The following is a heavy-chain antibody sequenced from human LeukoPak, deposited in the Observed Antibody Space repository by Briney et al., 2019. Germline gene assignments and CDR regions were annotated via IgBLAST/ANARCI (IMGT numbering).Heavy chain of an antibody. CDR3: ARHPIGATPRFYFDY. V-gene: IGHV4-34*01. J-gene: IGHJ4*02. CDR2: INHSGST. Sequence: PSETLSLTCAVYGGSFSGYYWSWIRQPPGKGLEWIGEINHSGSTNYNPSLKSRVTISVDTSKNQFSLKLSSVTAADTAVYYCARHPIGATPRFYFDYWGQGTLVTVSS. CDR1: GGSFSGYY. D-gene: IGHD1-26*01.